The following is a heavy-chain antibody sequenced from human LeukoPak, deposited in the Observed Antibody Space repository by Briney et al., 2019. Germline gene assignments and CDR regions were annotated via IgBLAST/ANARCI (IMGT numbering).Heavy chain of an antibody. D-gene: IGHD1-26*01. Sequence: GGSLSLSCAASGFTFSSYVMSWVRQAPGKGLEWVSVISGSGGSTYYADSVKGRFTISRDNSKNTLYLQMNSLRAEDTAVYYCAKPLYSGSYPAAFDIWGQGTMVTVSS. CDR2: ISGSGGST. J-gene: IGHJ3*02. CDR3: AKPLYSGSYPAAFDI. CDR1: GFTFSSYV. V-gene: IGHV3-23*01.